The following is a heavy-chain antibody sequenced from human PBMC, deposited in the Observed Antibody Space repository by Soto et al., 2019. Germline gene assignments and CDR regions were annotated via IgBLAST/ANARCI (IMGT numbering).Heavy chain of an antibody. J-gene: IGHJ4*02. CDR1: GFTFDDYA. CDR3: AKDRFTTSFGNIDY. Sequence: GGSLRLSCAASGFTFDDYAMHWVRQAPGKGLEWVSGISWNSGSIGYADSVKGRFTISRDNAKNSVYLQMNSLRAEDTALYYCAKDRFTTSFGNIDYWGQGTLVTVSS. CDR2: ISWNSGSI. V-gene: IGHV3-9*01. D-gene: IGHD3-10*01.